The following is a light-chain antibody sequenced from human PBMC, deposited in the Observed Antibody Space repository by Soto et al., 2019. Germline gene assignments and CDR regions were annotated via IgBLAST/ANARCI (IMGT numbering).Light chain of an antibody. CDR1: QTVSSY. V-gene: IGKV3-11*01. CDR3: QQRNNWPIT. J-gene: IGKJ5*01. CDR2: DAS. Sequence: EIVLTQSPATLSLSPGERSTLSCMASQTVSSYLAWYQQKHGQAPRLLIYDASKRATGIPARFSGSGSGTDFTLTISSLEPEDFALYYCQQRNNWPITFGQGTRLEVK.